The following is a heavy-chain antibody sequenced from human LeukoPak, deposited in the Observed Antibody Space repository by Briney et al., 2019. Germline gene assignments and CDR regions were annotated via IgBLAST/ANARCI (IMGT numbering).Heavy chain of an antibody. CDR3: AKGLWFGEFHPFDY. V-gene: IGHV3-9*01. Sequence: GVSLRLSCAAPGFTFDDYAMHWVRQAPGKGLEWVSGISWNSGSIGYADSVKGRFTISRDNAKNSLYLQMNSLRAEDTALYYCAKGLWFGEFHPFDYWGQGTLVTVSS. CDR1: GFTFDDYA. J-gene: IGHJ4*02. D-gene: IGHD3-10*01. CDR2: ISWNSGSI.